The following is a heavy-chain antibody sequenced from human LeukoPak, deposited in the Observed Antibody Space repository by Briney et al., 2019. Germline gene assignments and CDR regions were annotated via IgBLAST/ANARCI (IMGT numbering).Heavy chain of an antibody. CDR2: ISSSCSTI. V-gene: IGHV3-11*01. J-gene: IGHJ6*03. Sequence: PGGSLRLSCAASLLTLSDYYMSWMRQAPGKGLEGVSYISSSCSTIYYPDTLKARFTSSRDNAKNSLYLQMNSLRAEDTAVYYCAKDGAYSSGWYEYYYMDVWGKGTTVTISS. D-gene: IGHD6-19*01. CDR3: AKDGAYSSGWYEYYYMDV. CDR1: LLTLSDYY.